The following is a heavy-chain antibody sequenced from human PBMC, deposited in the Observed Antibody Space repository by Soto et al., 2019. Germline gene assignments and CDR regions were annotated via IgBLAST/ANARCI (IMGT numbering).Heavy chain of an antibody. J-gene: IGHJ4*02. CDR3: AKLSQYSSSYYFNS. CDR1: GFTFNSYA. D-gene: IGHD6-6*01. V-gene: IGHV3-23*01. Sequence: PGGSLRLSCAASGFTFNSYAMSWVRQAPGKGLEWVSAVSGLGASSYYADSVRGRFTISRDNSKNTLYLQMNSPRAEDTAVYYCAKLSQYSSSYYFNSWGQGTLVTVSS. CDR2: VSGLGASS.